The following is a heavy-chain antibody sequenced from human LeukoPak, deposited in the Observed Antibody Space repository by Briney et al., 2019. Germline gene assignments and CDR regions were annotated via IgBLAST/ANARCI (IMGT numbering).Heavy chain of an antibody. CDR3: ARGGYCGGDCYENDAFDI. Sequence: SETLSLTCAVYGGSFSAYYWSWIRQPPGKGLEWIGEINHSGSTNYNPSLKSRCTISLDTSKNQFSLKLSSVTAADTAVYYCARGGYCGGDCYENDAFDIWGQGTMVTVSS. CDR2: INHSGST. V-gene: IGHV4-34*01. J-gene: IGHJ3*02. D-gene: IGHD2-21*02. CDR1: GGSFSAYY.